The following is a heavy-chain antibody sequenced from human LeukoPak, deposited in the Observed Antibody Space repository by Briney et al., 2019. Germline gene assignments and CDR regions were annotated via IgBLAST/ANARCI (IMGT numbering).Heavy chain of an antibody. J-gene: IGHJ5*02. CDR2: IRYDGSNK. CDR1: GFTFSSYG. CDR3: AKFLFSGGVWFDP. Sequence: GGSLRLSCAASGFTFSSYGMHWVRQAPGKGLEWVAFIRYDGSNKYYADSVKGRFTISRDNSKNTLYLQMNSLRAEDTAVYYCAKFLFSGGVWFDPWAQGTLVTVSS. D-gene: IGHD2-15*01. V-gene: IGHV3-30*02.